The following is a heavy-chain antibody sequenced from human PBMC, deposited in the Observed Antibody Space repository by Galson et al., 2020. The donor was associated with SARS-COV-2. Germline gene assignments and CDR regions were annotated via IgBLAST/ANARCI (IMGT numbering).Heavy chain of an antibody. Sequence: GESLKISCAASEFIFSNYAMTWVRQAPGKGLEWVSAITAGGTKTYYAVSVRGRFTISRDNSKNTLFLHMNSLRVEDTAVYYCAKYVEPASGFYFDYWGQGTLVTVSS. CDR3: AKYVEPASGFYFDY. D-gene: IGHD2-2*01. CDR2: ITAGGTKT. V-gene: IGHV3-23*01. CDR1: EFIFSNYA. J-gene: IGHJ4*02.